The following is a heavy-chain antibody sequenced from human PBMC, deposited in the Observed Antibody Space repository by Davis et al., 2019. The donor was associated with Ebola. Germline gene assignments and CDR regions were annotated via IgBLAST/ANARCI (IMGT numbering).Heavy chain of an antibody. CDR3: ARSGITIFGVVTRYYYYGMDV. CDR2: ISSSGSTI. CDR1: GFTFSSYE. J-gene: IGHJ6*02. D-gene: IGHD3-3*01. V-gene: IGHV3-48*03. Sequence: GGSLRLSCAASGFTFSSYEMNWVRQAPGKGLEWVSYISSSGSTIYYADSVKGRFTISRDNAKNSLYLQMNSLRAEDTAVYYCARSGITIFGVVTRYYYYGMDVWGQGTTVTVSS.